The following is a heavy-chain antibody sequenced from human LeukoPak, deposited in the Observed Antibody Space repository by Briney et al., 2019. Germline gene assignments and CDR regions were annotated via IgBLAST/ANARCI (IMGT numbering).Heavy chain of an antibody. Sequence: GGSLRLSCAVSGFTFSGFWMSWSRQAPGKGLEWVASINSDGSEGYYADVVKGRFTISRDNAKNSLYLQINSLRAEDTAVYYCAKQLGYCSDGSCYFPYWGQGTLVTVSS. CDR2: INSDGSEG. D-gene: IGHD2-15*01. J-gene: IGHJ4*02. V-gene: IGHV3-7*03. CDR1: GFTFSGFW. CDR3: AKQLGYCSDGSCYFPY.